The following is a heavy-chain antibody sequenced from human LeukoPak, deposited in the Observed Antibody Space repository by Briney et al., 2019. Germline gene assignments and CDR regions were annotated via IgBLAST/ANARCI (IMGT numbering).Heavy chain of an antibody. CDR2: ISSSSSYI. CDR1: GFTFSSYS. V-gene: IGHV3-21*01. CDR3: ARAVKGDGSYSRVNWFDP. J-gene: IGHJ5*02. Sequence: PGGSLRLSCAASGFTFSSYSMNWVRQAPGKGLEWVSAISSSSSYIYYADSVKGRFTISRDNAKNSLYLQMNSLRAEDTAVYYCARAVKGDGSYSRVNWFDPWGQGTLVTVSS. D-gene: IGHD1-26*01.